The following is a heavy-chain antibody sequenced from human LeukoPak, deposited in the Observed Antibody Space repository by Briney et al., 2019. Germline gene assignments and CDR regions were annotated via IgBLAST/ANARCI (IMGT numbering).Heavy chain of an antibody. CDR1: GGSFSGYY. CDR3: ARGPRQWLVSGYYYYGMDV. V-gene: IGHV4-34*01. Sequence: PSETLSLTCAVYGGSFSGYYWSWIRQPPRKGLEWIGEINHSGSTNYNPSLKSRVTISVDTSKNQFSLKLSSVTAADTAVYYCARGPRQWLVSGYYYYGMDVWGQGTTVTVSS. CDR2: INHSGST. D-gene: IGHD6-19*01. J-gene: IGHJ6*02.